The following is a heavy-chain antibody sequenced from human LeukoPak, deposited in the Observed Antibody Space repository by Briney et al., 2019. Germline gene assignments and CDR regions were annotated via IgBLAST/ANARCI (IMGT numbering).Heavy chain of an antibody. Sequence: GGSLRPSCAGSGFTFSSSAMSWVRQAPGKGLEWVSSTSGSGGGTYYADSVKGRFTISRDNSKNTLYLQMNSLRAEDTAIYYCAKVLYGSGSYYNWYFDYWGQGTLVTVSS. CDR1: GFTFSSSA. V-gene: IGHV3-23*01. CDR2: TSGSGGGT. D-gene: IGHD3-10*01. J-gene: IGHJ4*02. CDR3: AKVLYGSGSYYNWYFDY.